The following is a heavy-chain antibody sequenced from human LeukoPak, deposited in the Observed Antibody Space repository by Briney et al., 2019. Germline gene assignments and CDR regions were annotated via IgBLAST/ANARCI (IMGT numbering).Heavy chain of an antibody. CDR3: ARVPVTIFGVVIWGSPYGMDV. D-gene: IGHD3-3*01. V-gene: IGHV3-11*01. Sequence: PGGSLRLSCAASGFTFSDYYMNWIRQAPGKGLEWVSFISSSGSTIYYADSVKGRFTISRDNAKNSLCLQMNSLRAEDTAVYYCARVPVTIFGVVIWGSPYGMDVWGQGTTVTVSS. J-gene: IGHJ6*02. CDR2: ISSSGSTI. CDR1: GFTFSDYY.